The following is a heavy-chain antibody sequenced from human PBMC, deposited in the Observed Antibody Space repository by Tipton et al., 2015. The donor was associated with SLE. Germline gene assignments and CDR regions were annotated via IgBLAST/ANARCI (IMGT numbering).Heavy chain of an antibody. Sequence: TLSLTCTVSGGSTSSSSYYWGWIRQPPGKGLEWIGSIYYSGSTYYNPSLKSRVTISVDTSKNQFSLKLSSVTAADTAVYYCASLRFLEWLSLYYFDYWGQGTLVTVSS. CDR3: ASLRFLEWLSLYYFDY. CDR2: IYYSGST. J-gene: IGHJ4*02. V-gene: IGHV4-39*01. CDR1: GGSTSSSSYY. D-gene: IGHD3-3*01.